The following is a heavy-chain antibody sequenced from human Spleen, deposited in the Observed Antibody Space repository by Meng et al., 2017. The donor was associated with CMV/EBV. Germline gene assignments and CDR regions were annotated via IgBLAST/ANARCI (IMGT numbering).Heavy chain of an antibody. Sequence: GESLKISCAASGFTFDAYGMSWVRQAPGKGLEWVSGINWNGGSTGYADSVKGRFTISRDNAEDSLYLQMSGLRAEDTAVYYCGRDPEFGALDSWGQGTLVTVSS. CDR1: GFTFDAYG. J-gene: IGHJ4*02. V-gene: IGHV3-20*04. CDR3: GRDPEFGALDS. CDR2: INWNGGST. D-gene: IGHD1-26*01.